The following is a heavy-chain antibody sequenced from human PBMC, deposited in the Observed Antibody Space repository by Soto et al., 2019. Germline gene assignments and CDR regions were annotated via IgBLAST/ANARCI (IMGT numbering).Heavy chain of an antibody. CDR1: GGSFSDYY. CDR2: INHSGST. Sequence: KPSETLSLTCAVYGGSFSDYYWSWIRQPPGKGLEWIGEINHSGSTNYNPSLKSRVTISVDTSKNQFSLKLSSVTAADTAVYYCAREGRYYASGRFWWFDPWGQGTLVTVSS. V-gene: IGHV4-34*01. J-gene: IGHJ5*02. D-gene: IGHD3-10*01. CDR3: AREGRYYASGRFWWFDP.